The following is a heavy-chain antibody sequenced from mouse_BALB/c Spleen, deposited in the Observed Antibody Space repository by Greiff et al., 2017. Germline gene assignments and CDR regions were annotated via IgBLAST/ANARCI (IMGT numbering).Heavy chain of an antibody. D-gene: IGHD1-1*01. CDR1: GFSLTGYG. J-gene: IGHJ4*01. Sequence: VKLVESGPGLVAPSQSLSITCTVSGFSLTGYGVNWVRQPPGKGLEWLGMIWGDGSTDYNSALKSRLSISKDNSKSQVFLKMNSLQTDDTARYYCARDNYYGSSLYAMDYWGQGTSVTVSS. CDR2: IWGDGST. V-gene: IGHV2-6-7*01. CDR3: ARDNYYGSSLYAMDY.